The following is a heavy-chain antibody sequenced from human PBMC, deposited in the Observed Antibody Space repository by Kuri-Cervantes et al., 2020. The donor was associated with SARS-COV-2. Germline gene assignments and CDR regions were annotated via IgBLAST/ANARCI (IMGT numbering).Heavy chain of an antibody. D-gene: IGHD5-12*01. CDR1: GYTFTSYG. V-gene: IGHV1-18*01. J-gene: IGHJ4*02. CDR2: ISAYNGNT. Sequence: ASVKVSCKASGYTFTSYGISWVRQAPGQGLEWMGWISAYNGNTNYAQKLQGRVTMTTDTSTSTVYMELSSLRAEDTAVYYCASTTGCDIVATKFDYWGQGTLVTVSS. CDR3: ASTTGCDIVATKFDY.